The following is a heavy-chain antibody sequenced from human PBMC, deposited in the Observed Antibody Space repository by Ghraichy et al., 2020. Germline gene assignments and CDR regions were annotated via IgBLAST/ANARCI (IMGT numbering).Heavy chain of an antibody. CDR1: GFTFSTCW. Sequence: GGSLRLSCAASGFTFSTCWMSWVRQAPGKGLEWVANINQNGGEKYYVDSVKGRFTISRDNAGNSLYLQMNSLRAEDTAVYYCARSRLAFAANLGYWGQGALVTVSS. D-gene: IGHD3-9*01. V-gene: IGHV3-7*03. CDR2: INQNGGEK. J-gene: IGHJ4*02. CDR3: ARSRLAFAANLGY.